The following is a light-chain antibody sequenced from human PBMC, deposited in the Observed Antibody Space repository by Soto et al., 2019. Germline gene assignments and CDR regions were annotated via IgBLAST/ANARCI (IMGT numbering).Light chain of an antibody. Sequence: QSALTQPASVSGSPGQSITISCTGTSSDVGGYNSVSWFQQHPGKAPKLIIYDVGNRPSGVSNRFSGSKSDNTASLTISGLQAEDEADYYCCSFTSSISDVFGTGTKLTVL. CDR1: SSDVGGYNS. J-gene: IGLJ1*01. CDR2: DVG. CDR3: CSFTSSISDV. V-gene: IGLV2-14*01.